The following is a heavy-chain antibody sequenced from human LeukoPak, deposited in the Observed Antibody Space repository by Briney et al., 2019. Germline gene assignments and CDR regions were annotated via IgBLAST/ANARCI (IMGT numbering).Heavy chain of an antibody. CDR1: GGSISSSSYY. CDR2: LYYSGST. CDR3: ARGSRDSGWDFDY. Sequence: SETLSLTCTVSGGSISSSSYYWGWIRQPPGKGREWIGSLYYSGSTYYNPSLKSRVTISVDTSKNQFSLRLSSVTAADTAVYYCARGSRDSGWDFDYWGQGTLVTVSS. D-gene: IGHD6-19*01. J-gene: IGHJ4*02. V-gene: IGHV4-39*01.